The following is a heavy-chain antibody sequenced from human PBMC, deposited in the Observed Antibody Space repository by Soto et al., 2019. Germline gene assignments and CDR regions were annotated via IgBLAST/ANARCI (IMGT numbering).Heavy chain of an antibody. CDR1: GYTFTDYW. Sequence: ESLKLSCKASGYTFTDYWIGWVRQMPGKGLEWMGIIWPGDSDARYSPSFQGQVTMSVDKYISTAYLQWSSLKASDTAIYYCARRQGSGYSGPWGQGTLVT. V-gene: IGHV5-51*01. CDR2: IWPGDSDA. D-gene: IGHD5-12*01. CDR3: ARRQGSGYSGP. J-gene: IGHJ5*02.